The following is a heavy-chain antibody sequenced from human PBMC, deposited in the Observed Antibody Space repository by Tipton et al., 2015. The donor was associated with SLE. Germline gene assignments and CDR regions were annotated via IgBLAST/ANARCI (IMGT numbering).Heavy chain of an antibody. V-gene: IGHV3-23*03. CDR3: ARFGSSLSELRPTYYYFYYYMDV. Sequence: SLRLSCAASRFAFTSYAMSWVRQAPGKGLEWVSVIYSGGSTTYFADSVKGRFTVSRDNSKNTLYLQMNSLRAEDTAMYFCARFGSSLSELRPTYYYFYYYMDVWGIGTTVTVSS. D-gene: IGHD6-6*01. J-gene: IGHJ6*03. CDR1: RFAFTSYA. CDR2: IYSGGSTT.